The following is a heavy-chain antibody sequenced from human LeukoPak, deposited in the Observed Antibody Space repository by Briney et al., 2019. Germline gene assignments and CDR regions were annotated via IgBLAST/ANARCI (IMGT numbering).Heavy chain of an antibody. CDR3: ARGTITTVTDS. CDR1: GGSISSGNYN. V-gene: IGHV4-61*05. J-gene: IGHJ4*02. CDR2: MYYSGIS. Sequence: SETLSLTCIVSGGSISSGNYNWGWIRQPPGKGLEWIGYMYYSGISAYNPSLESRATISVDESKTQLSLRLESVTAADTAVYYCARGTITTVTDSWGPGTLVTVSS. D-gene: IGHD4-17*01.